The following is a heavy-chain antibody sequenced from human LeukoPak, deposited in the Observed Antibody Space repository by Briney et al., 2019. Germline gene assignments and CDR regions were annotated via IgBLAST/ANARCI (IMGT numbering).Heavy chain of an antibody. CDR2: ISSNGGST. V-gene: IGHV3-64*01. Sequence: PGGSLRLSCAASGFTFSSYAMHWVRQAPGKGLEYVSAISSNGGSTYYANSVKGRFTISRDNSKNTLYLQMGSLRAEDMALDYCARYRWGCSSISCYDFDYWGQGTLVTVSS. D-gene: IGHD2-2*01. J-gene: IGHJ4*02. CDR1: GFTFSSYA. CDR3: ARYRWGCSSISCYDFDY.